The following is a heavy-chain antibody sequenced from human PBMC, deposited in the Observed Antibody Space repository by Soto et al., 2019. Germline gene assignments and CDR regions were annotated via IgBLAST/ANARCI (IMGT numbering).Heavy chain of an antibody. CDR2: ISYDGSNK. Sequence: SLRLSCAASGFTFSSYGMHWVRQAPGKGLEWVAVISYDGSNKYYADSVKGRFTISRDNSKNTLYLQMNSLRAEDTAVYYCAKGGPAPYYYDSSGYWSGYWGQGTLVTVSS. J-gene: IGHJ4*02. V-gene: IGHV3-30*18. CDR1: GFTFSSYG. D-gene: IGHD3-22*01. CDR3: AKGGPAPYYYDSSGYWSGY.